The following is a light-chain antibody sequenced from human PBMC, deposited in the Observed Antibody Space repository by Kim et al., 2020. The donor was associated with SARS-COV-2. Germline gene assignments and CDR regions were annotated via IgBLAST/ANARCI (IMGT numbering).Light chain of an antibody. Sequence: NFMLTQPHSVSESPGNTVTISCTRTSGNIADNYVQWYQQRPGSAPTIVIYEDSKRPSGVPDRFSGSIDTSSSSASLTISGLKTEDEADYYCQSYDISNVIFGGGTQLTVL. V-gene: IGLV6-57*04. CDR3: QSYDISNVI. CDR1: SGNIADNY. CDR2: EDS. J-gene: IGLJ2*01.